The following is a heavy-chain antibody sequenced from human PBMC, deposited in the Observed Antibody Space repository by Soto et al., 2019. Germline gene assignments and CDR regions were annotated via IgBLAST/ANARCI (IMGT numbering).Heavy chain of an antibody. CDR1: GGSFSAYC. Sequence: SATLSLTCAGYGGSFSAYCWTWIRQPLGTGLEWIGEINHSGSTNYNPSLKSRVTISVDTSKNQFSLKLTSVTAADTAVYYCARDKITGLFDYWGQGTLVTVS. D-gene: IGHD1-1*01. CDR3: ARDKITGLFDY. CDR2: INHSGST. J-gene: IGHJ4*02. V-gene: IGHV4-34*01.